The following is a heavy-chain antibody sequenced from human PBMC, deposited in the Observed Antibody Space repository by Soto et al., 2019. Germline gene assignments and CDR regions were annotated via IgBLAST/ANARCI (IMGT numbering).Heavy chain of an antibody. CDR2: IYPGGSDT. V-gene: IGHV5-51*01. CDR1: GYSFTSYW. CDR3: ARPPYSASYYYFDQ. Sequence: GESLKISCKASGYSFTSYWIGWVRQMPGKGLEWMGIIYPGGSDTIYGPSFQGQVTISADKPISTAYLQWNSLKASDTAMYYCARPPYSASYYYFDQWGQGTPVTVSS. D-gene: IGHD1-26*01. J-gene: IGHJ4*02.